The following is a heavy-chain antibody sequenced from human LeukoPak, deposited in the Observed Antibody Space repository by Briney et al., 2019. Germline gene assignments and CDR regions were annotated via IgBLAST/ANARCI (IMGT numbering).Heavy chain of an antibody. CDR3: ARVGLPSIAARDFDY. CDR2: IIPIFGTA. V-gene: IGHV1-69*05. Sequence: SVKVSCKASGGTFSSYAISWVQQAPGQGLEWMGGIIPIFGTANYAQKFQGRVTITTDESTSTAYMELSSLRSEDTAVYYCARVGLPSIAARDFDYWGQGTLVTVSS. CDR1: GGTFSSYA. D-gene: IGHD6-6*01. J-gene: IGHJ4*02.